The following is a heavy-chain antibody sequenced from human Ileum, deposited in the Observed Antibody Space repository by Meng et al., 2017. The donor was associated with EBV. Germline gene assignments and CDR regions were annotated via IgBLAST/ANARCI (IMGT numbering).Heavy chain of an antibody. CDR2: INPNSGAT. J-gene: IGHJ2*01. D-gene: IGHD2-2*02. Sequence: VQLVQSGAEVKKPGASVKFSCKASGYTFTGYYMHWVRQAPGQGLEWMGRINPNSGATEYAQNFQGRVTMTRDTSISTAYMELSRLRSDDTAVYYCARDSRHCTSASCYSWYFDLWGRGTLVTVSS. CDR1: GYTFTGYY. V-gene: IGHV1-2*06. CDR3: ARDSRHCTSASCYSWYFDL.